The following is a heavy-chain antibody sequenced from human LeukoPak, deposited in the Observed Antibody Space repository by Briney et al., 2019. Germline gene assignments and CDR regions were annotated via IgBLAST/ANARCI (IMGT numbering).Heavy chain of an antibody. CDR2: IIPIFGTA. CDR3: ARAVTSTTVTTVGLGY. J-gene: IGHJ4*02. Sequence: SVKVSCKASGGTFTSYAISWVRQAPGQGLEWMGGIIPIFGTANYAQKFQGRVTITADTSTSTASMELRSLRSDDTAVYYCARAVTSTTVTTVGLGYWGQGTLVTVSS. CDR1: GGTFTSYA. V-gene: IGHV1-69*06. D-gene: IGHD4-17*01.